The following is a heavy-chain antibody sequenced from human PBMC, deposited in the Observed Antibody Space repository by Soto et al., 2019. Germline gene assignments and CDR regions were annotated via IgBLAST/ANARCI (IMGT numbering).Heavy chain of an antibody. CDR2: VTVTGGST. V-gene: IGHV3-23*01. CDR1: AISFNTYG. D-gene: IGHD3-10*01. CDR3: AGQRSPEGWFDP. Sequence: QSGGSLRLSCAASAISFNTYGVTWVRQAPGKGLEWVSTVTVTGGSTYYADSVKGRFTTSRDRSNYTVSLLLNSLRVEDTAIYYCAGQRSPEGWFDPWGQGTLVTVSS. J-gene: IGHJ5*02.